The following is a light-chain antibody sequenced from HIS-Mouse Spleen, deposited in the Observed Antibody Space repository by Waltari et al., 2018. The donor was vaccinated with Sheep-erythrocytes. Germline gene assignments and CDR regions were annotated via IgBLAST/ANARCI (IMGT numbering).Light chain of an antibody. CDR2: DAS. Sequence: EILLTQSPATLSLSPGERATLSCRASQSVSSYLAWYQQKPGQAPRLLIYDASNRATGIPARFSGSGSGTDFTLTISSLEPEDFAVYYCQQRSNWPPPFFGQGTKLEIK. J-gene: IGKJ2*01. CDR1: QSVSSY. V-gene: IGKV3-11*01. CDR3: QQRSNWPPPF.